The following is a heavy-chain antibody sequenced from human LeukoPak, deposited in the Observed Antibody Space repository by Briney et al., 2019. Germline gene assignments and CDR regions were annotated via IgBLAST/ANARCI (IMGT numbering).Heavy chain of an antibody. CDR2: ISGSGGST. D-gene: IGHD2-2*01. CDR1: GFTVSSYA. Sequence: GGSLRLSCAASGFTVSSYAMNWVRQAPGKGLEWVSSISGSGGSTYYADSVKGRFTISRDNSKNTLYLQVNSLRAEDTAIYYCAQDLAYCSSTSCLPWGQGTLVTVSS. V-gene: IGHV3-23*01. CDR3: AQDLAYCSSTSCLP. J-gene: IGHJ5*02.